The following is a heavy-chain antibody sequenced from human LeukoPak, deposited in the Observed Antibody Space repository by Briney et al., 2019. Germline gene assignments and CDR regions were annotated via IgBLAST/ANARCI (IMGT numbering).Heavy chain of an antibody. CDR2: ISGSGGST. Sequence: QPGRSLRLSCAASGFTFSSYAMSWVRQAPGKGLEWVSAISGSGGSTYYADSVKGRFTISRDNSKNTLYLQMNSLRAEDTAVYYCAKDPTRDSLSAEYFQHWGQGTLVTVSS. CDR3: AKDPTRDSLSAEYFQH. CDR1: GFTFSSYA. D-gene: IGHD3-10*01. V-gene: IGHV3-23*01. J-gene: IGHJ1*01.